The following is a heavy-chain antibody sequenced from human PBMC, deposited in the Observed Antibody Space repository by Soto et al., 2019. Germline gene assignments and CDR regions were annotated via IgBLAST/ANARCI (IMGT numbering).Heavy chain of an antibody. CDR2: ISGSGGST. CDR1: GFTFSSYA. D-gene: IGHD2-15*01. J-gene: IGHJ4*02. Sequence: GGSLRLSCAASGFTFSSYAMSWVRQAPGKGLEWVSAISGSGGSTYYADSVKGRFIISRDNSKNTLYLQMNSLRAEDTAVYYCANTEKRVSGFDYWGQGTLVTVSS. V-gene: IGHV3-23*01. CDR3: ANTEKRVSGFDY.